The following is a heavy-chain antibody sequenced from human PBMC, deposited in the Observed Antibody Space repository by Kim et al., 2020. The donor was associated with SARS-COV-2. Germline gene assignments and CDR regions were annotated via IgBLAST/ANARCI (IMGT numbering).Heavy chain of an antibody. CDR3: ARGGERITMVRGVISYFDY. D-gene: IGHD3-10*01. CDR1: GGTFSSYA. Sequence: SVKVSCKASGGTFSSYAISWVRQAPGQGLEWMGGIIPIFGTANYAQKFQGRVTITADESTSTAYMELSSLRSEDTAVYYCARGGERITMVRGVISYFDYWGQGTLVTVSS. CDR2: IIPIFGTA. J-gene: IGHJ4*02. V-gene: IGHV1-69*13.